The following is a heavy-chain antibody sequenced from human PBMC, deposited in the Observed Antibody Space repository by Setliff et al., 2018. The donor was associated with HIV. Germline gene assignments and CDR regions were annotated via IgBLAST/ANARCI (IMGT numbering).Heavy chain of an antibody. D-gene: IGHD3-22*01. J-gene: IGHJ3*02. Sequence: SETLSLTCAVSGGSISSGGYSWSWIRQPPGKGLEWIGYIYHSGSTYYNPPLKSRVTISVDRSKNQFSLKLSSVTAADTAVYYCARGPYYYDSSGSVDAFDIWGQGTMVTVSS. V-gene: IGHV4-30-2*01. CDR1: GGSISSGGYS. CDR3: ARGPYYYDSSGSVDAFDI. CDR2: IYHSGST.